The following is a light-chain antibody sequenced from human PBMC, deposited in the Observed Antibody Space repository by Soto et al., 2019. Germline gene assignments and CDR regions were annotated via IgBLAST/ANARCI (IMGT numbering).Light chain of an antibody. CDR2: GAS. V-gene: IGKV3D-20*02. Sequence: EIVMTQSPATLSVSPGERVTLSYRASQSVSSSYLAWYQQKPGQAPRLLIYGASSRATGIPDRFSGSGSGTDFTLTISSLEPEDFAVYYCQQRSNWPPFTFGQGTRLEIK. J-gene: IGKJ5*01. CDR1: QSVSSSY. CDR3: QQRSNWPPFT.